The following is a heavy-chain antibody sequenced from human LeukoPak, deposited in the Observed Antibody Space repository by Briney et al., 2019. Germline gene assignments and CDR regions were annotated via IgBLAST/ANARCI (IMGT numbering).Heavy chain of an antibody. V-gene: IGHV1-46*01. J-gene: IGHJ6*03. D-gene: IGHD5-12*01. CDR2: INPTGGST. Sequence: ASVKVSCKASGYTFTSYYMHWVRQAPGQGLEWMGLINPTGGSTGYAQKFQGRVTMTRDTSTSTAYMELRSLRSDDTAVYYCARANSGYDFGGYYYYYYMDVWGKGTTVTISS. CDR3: ARANSGYDFGGYYYYYYMDV. CDR1: GYTFTSYY.